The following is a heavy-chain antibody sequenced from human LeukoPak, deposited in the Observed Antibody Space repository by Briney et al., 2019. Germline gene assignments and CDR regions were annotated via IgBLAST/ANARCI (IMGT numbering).Heavy chain of an antibody. D-gene: IGHD4-17*01. J-gene: IGHJ6*03. CDR3: ARVDYGDRPTNYYYYYMDV. Sequence: SQTLSLTCTVSGGSISSGGYYWSWIRQHPGKGLEWIGYIYYSGSTYYNPSLKSRVTISVDTSKNQFSLKLSSVAAADTAVYYCARVDYGDRPTNYYYYYMDVRGKGTTVTVSS. V-gene: IGHV4-31*03. CDR1: GGSISSGGYY. CDR2: IYYSGST.